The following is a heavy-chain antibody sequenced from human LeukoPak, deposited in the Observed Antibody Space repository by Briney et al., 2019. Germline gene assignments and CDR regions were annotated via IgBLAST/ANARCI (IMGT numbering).Heavy chain of an antibody. V-gene: IGHV1-69*04. J-gene: IGHJ6*02. CDR1: GGTFSSYA. CDR3: ARGSMGTIFDHYYYGMDV. Sequence: GASVKVSCKASGGTFSSYAISWVRQAPGQGLEWMGRIIPILGIANYAQKFQGRVTITADKSTSTAYMEPSSLRSEDTAVYYCARGSMGTIFDHYYYGMDVWGQGTTVTVSS. CDR2: IIPILGIA. D-gene: IGHD3-3*01.